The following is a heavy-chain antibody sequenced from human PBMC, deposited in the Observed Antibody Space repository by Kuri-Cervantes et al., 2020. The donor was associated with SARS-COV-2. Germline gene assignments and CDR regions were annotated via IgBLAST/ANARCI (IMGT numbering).Heavy chain of an antibody. CDR3: STRYYGDSHRYGLDV. CDR1: GFTFSSYS. CDR2: ISSSSYI. Sequence: GESLKISCAASGFTFSSYSMNWVRQAPGKGLEWVSSISSSSYIYYADSVKGRFTISRDNAKNSLYLQMNSLRAEDTAVYYTSTRYYGDSHRYGLDVWGQGTTVTVSS. J-gene: IGHJ6*02. D-gene: IGHD4-17*01. V-gene: IGHV3-21*01.